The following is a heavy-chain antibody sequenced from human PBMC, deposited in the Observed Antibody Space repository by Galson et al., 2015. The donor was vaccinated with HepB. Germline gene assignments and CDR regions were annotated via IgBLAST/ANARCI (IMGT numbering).Heavy chain of an antibody. Sequence: SLRLSCAASGFTFSSYGMHWVRQAPGKGLEWVAVIWYDGSNKYYADSVKGRFTISRDNSKNTLYLQMNSLRAEDTAVYYCARDQVGDGDYPLYYFDYWGQGTLVTVSS. CDR1: GFTFSSYG. V-gene: IGHV3-33*01. CDR2: IWYDGSNK. D-gene: IGHD4-17*01. J-gene: IGHJ4*02. CDR3: ARDQVGDGDYPLYYFDY.